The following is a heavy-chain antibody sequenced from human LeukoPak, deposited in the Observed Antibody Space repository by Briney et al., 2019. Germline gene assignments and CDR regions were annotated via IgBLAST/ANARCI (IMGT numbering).Heavy chain of an antibody. CDR3: ARAIVRGYFDY. CDR2: IFSDGRT. D-gene: IGHD1-26*01. J-gene: IGHJ4*02. V-gene: IGHV3-53*01. CDR1: GVTVSSSY. Sequence: GGSLRLSCAASGVTVSSSYMSWVRQAPGKGLEWVSVIFSDGRTYYADSVKGRFTISRDNSKNTLYLQMNSLRAEDTAVYYCARAIVRGYFDYWGQGTLVTVSS.